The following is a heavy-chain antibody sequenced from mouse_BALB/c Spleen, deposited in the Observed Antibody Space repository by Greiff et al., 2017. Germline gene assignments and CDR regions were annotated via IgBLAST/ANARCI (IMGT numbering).Heavy chain of an antibody. V-gene: IGHV2-9*02. CDR2: IWAGGST. CDR3: ARERGLRRLGFAY. D-gene: IGHD1-2*01. J-gene: IGHJ3*01. Sequence: VQLQESGPGLVAPSQSLSITCTVSGFSLTSYGVHWVRQPPGKGLEWLGVIWAGGSTNYNSALMSRLSISKDNSKSQVFLKMNSLQTDDTAMYYCARERGLRRLGFAYWGQGTLVTVSA. CDR1: GFSLTSYG.